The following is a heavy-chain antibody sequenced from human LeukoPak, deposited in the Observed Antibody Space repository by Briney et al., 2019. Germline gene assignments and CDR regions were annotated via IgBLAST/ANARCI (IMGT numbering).Heavy chain of an antibody. D-gene: IGHD3-22*01. CDR2: ISYDGSNK. V-gene: IGHV3-30*03. Sequence: WGSLRLSCAASGFTFSSYGMHWVRQAPGKGLEWVAVISYDGSNKYYADSVKGRFTISRDNSKNTLYLQMNSLRAEDTAVYYCARPYYYDSSGYYDYWGQGTLVTVSS. CDR3: ARPYYYDSSGYYDY. J-gene: IGHJ4*02. CDR1: GFTFSSYG.